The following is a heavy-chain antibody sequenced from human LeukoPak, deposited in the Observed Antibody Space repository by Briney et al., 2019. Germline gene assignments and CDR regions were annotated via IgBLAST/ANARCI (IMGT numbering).Heavy chain of an antibody. Sequence: GGSLRLSCAASGFTFDDYAMHWVRQAPGKGLEWVSGISWNSGSIGYADSVKGRFTISRDNAKNSLYLQMNSLRAEDMALYYCAKARAVAGTGGVYFDYWGQGTLVTVFS. V-gene: IGHV3-9*03. D-gene: IGHD6-19*01. J-gene: IGHJ4*02. CDR1: GFTFDDYA. CDR3: AKARAVAGTGGVYFDY. CDR2: ISWNSGSI.